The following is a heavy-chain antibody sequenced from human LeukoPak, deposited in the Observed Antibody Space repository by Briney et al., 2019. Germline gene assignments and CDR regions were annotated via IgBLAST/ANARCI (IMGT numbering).Heavy chain of an antibody. D-gene: IGHD6-19*01. V-gene: IGHV6-1*01. J-gene: IGHJ6*03. CDR3: ARVGEYSSGWYRPDFYYYYYMDV. Sequence: SQTLSLTCAISGDSVSSNSAAWNWIRQSPSRGLEWLGRTYYRSKWYNDYAVSVKSRITINPDTSKNQFSLQLNSVTPEDTAVYYCARVGEYSSGWYRPDFYYYYYMDVWGKGTTVTISS. CDR1: GDSVSSNSAA. CDR2: TYYRSKWYN.